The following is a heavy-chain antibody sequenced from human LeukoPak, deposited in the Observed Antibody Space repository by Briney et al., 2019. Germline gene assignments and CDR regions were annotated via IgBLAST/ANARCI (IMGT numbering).Heavy chain of an antibody. J-gene: IGHJ4*02. CDR2: ISAYNGNT. CDR1: GYTFTSYG. V-gene: IGHV1-18*01. Sequence: ASVKVSCKGSGYTFTSYGISWVRQAPGQGLEWMGWISAYNGNTNYAQKLQGRVTMTTDTSTSTAYMELRSLRSDDTAVYYCARVWAYCGGDCYSWADYWGQGTLVTVSS. CDR3: ARVWAYCGGDCYSWADY. D-gene: IGHD2-21*01.